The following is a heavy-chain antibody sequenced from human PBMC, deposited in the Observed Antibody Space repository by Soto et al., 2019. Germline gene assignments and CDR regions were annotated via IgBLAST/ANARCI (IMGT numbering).Heavy chain of an antibody. CDR3: ARDGYSSRGIFYSAPLFDY. D-gene: IGHD2-15*01. Sequence: QVQLVESGGGVVQPGRSLRLSCAASGFTFSSYGMHWVRQAPGKGLEWVAVIWYDGSNKYYADSVKGRFPISRDNSKNTLYLPMNSLRAEDTAVYYCARDGYSSRGIFYSAPLFDYWGQGTLVTVSS. CDR2: IWYDGSNK. V-gene: IGHV3-33*01. CDR1: GFTFSSYG. J-gene: IGHJ4*02.